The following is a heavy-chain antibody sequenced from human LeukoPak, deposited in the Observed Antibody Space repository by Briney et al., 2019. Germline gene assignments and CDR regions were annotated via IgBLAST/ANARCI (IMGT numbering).Heavy chain of an antibody. V-gene: IGHV1-2*02. CDR3: ARDASSNFDY. Sequence: GASVKVSCKASGYTFTSYGISWVRQAPGQGLEWMGWINPNSGGTNYAQKFQGRVTMTRDTSISTAYMELSRLRSDDTAVYYCARDASSNFDYWGQGTLVTVSS. CDR2: INPNSGGT. CDR1: GYTFTSYG. J-gene: IGHJ4*02.